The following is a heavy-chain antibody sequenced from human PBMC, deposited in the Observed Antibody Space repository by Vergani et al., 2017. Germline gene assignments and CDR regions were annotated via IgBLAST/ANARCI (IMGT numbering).Heavy chain of an antibody. CDR1: GFTFNSYA. CDR3: ARDGSSGWYLYGMDV. CDR2: INNNGGST. Sequence: QLLESGGGLIQPGGSLRLSCAASGFTFNSYAMTWVRQAPGKGLEWVSGINNNGGSTYYADSVKGRFTISRDNSKNTLYLQMTDLRAEDTAVYYCARDGSSGWYLYGMDVWGQGTTVTVSS. V-gene: IGHV3-23*01. J-gene: IGHJ6*02. D-gene: IGHD6-19*01.